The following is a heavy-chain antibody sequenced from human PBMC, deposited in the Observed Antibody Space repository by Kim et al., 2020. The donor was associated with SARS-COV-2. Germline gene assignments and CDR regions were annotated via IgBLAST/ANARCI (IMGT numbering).Heavy chain of an antibody. V-gene: IGHV3-48*02. D-gene: IGHD6-13*01. Sequence: SGKGRFTISRDNAKNSLYLQMNSLRDEDTAVYYCARAPLSAAAGRGYFQHWGQGTLVTVSS. CDR3: ARAPLSAAAGRGYFQH. J-gene: IGHJ1*01.